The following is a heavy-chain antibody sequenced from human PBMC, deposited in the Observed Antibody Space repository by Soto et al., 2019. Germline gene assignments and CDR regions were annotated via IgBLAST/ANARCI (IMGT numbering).Heavy chain of an antibody. Sequence: ASVKVSCKASGYTFTGYYMHWVRQAPGQGLEWMGWINPNSGGTNYAQKFQGWVTMTRDTSISTAYMELSRLRSDDTAVYYCARDRHKVTKGYYYYGMDVWGQGTTVTVSS. V-gene: IGHV1-2*04. CDR1: GYTFTGYY. CDR2: INPNSGGT. D-gene: IGHD4-4*01. CDR3: ARDRHKVTKGYYYYGMDV. J-gene: IGHJ6*02.